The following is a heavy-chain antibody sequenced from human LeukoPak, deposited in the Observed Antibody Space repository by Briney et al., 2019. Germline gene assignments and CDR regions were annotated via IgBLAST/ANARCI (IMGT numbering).Heavy chain of an antibody. D-gene: IGHD3-9*01. Sequence: SETLSLTCTVSGGSISSSSYYWGWIRQPPGKGLEWIGSIYYSGSTYYNSSLKSRVTISVDTSKNQFSLKLSSVTAADTAVYYCAREQPAELRYFDWFRGVPGYFDYWGQGTLVTVSS. CDR1: GGSISSSSYY. CDR3: AREQPAELRYFDWFRGVPGYFDY. V-gene: IGHV4-39*07. CDR2: IYYSGST. J-gene: IGHJ4*02.